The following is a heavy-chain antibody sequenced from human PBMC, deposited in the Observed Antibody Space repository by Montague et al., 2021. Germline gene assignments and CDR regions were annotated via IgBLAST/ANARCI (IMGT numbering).Heavy chain of an antibody. CDR1: GGSTGSTSYY. CDR3: ARSLYCKGGSCYSGFDP. D-gene: IGHD2-15*01. V-gene: IGHV4-39*01. J-gene: IGHJ5*02. Sequence: SETLSLTCTVSGGSTGSTSYYWGWIRQPPGKELEFIGVIYYNGSTYHNPSLKSRVTVSIDTSKSQFSLKLISVTAADTAVYFCARSLYCKGGSCYSGFDPWGQGTLVTVSS. CDR2: IYYNGST.